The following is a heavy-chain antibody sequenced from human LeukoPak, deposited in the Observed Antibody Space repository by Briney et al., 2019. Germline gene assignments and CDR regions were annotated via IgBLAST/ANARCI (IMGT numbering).Heavy chain of an antibody. Sequence: ASVKVSCKASGYTFTGYYMHWVRQATGQGLEWMGWMNPNSGNTGYAQKFQGRVTMTRNTSISTAYMELSSLRSEDTAVYYCAREMSDFWSGYSLVDWFDPWGQGTLVTVSS. V-gene: IGHV1-8*02. J-gene: IGHJ5*02. CDR1: GYTFTGYY. CDR2: MNPNSGNT. CDR3: AREMSDFWSGYSLVDWFDP. D-gene: IGHD3-3*01.